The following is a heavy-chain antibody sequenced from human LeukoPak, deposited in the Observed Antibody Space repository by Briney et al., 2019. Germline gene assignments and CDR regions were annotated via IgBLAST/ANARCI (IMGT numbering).Heavy chain of an antibody. D-gene: IGHD2-21*02. Sequence: SETLSLTCAVSGVSFDDYYWSWVRQTPGKGLEWIGEINHSGYTNDSPSLKSRVTLSIDTSRKQFSLNLKSVTVADTGIYYCTRMTAGHDYWGQGTLVTVSS. V-gene: IGHV4-34*01. CDR1: GVSFDDYY. CDR2: INHSGYT. J-gene: IGHJ4*02. CDR3: TRMTAGHDY.